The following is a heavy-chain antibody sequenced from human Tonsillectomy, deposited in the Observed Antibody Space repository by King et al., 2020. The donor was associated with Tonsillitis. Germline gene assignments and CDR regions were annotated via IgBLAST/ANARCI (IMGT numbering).Heavy chain of an antibody. J-gene: IGHJ6*02. D-gene: IGHD2-2*01. CDR3: ARDLPVPAIHGYYGMDV. CDR2: ISSGGTYT. V-gene: IGHV3-21*06. Sequence: VQLVESGGGLVKPGGPLRLSCVASGFTLSDYSMNWVRQPPGKGLEWVSFISSGGTYTYYAVSLKGRFNISRDNARNLLYLQMNSLTAEDTAVYYCARDLPVPAIHGYYGMDVWGQGTTVTVSS. CDR1: GFTLSDYS.